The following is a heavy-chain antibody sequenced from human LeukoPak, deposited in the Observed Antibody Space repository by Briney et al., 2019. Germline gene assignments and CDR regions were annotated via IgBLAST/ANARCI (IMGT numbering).Heavy chain of an antibody. D-gene: IGHD6-19*01. J-gene: IGHJ1*01. CDR2: VNDSGST. CDR1: GGSFGGYY. V-gene: IGHV4-34*01. CDR3: ARHSMYSKSSGCNL. Sequence: SETLSLTCAVYGGSFGGYYWSWIRQPPGKGLEWIGEVNDSGSTNYIPSLKSRVTISVDRSKNQFSLWLSSVTAADTAMYYCARHSMYSKSSGCNLWGQGSLVTVSS.